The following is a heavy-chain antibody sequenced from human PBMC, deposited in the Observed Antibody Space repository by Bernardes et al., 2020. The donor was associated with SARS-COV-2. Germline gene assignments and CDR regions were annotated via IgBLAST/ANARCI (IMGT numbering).Heavy chain of an antibody. CDR3: ARDSSYYDFWSGYYTSGADYFDY. J-gene: IGHJ4*02. Sequence: VGSLRLSCAASGFTFSSYWMTWVRQAPGKGLEWVANIKQDGSEKYYVDSVKGRFTISRDNAKNSLYLQMSSLRAEDTAVYYCARDSSYYDFWSGYYTSGADYFDYWGQGILVIVSS. CDR1: GFTFSSYW. D-gene: IGHD3-3*01. CDR2: IKQDGSEK. V-gene: IGHV3-7*01.